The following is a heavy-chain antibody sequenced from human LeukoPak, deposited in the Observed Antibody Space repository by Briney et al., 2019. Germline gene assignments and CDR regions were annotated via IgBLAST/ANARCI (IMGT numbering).Heavy chain of an antibody. CDR1: GGSISSYY. Sequence: SETLSLTCTASGGSISSYYWSWIRQPPGKGLEWIGYIYYSGSTNYNPSLKSRVTISVDTSKNQFSLKLSSVTAADTAVYYCARASPLNYDILTGYVYYFDYWGQGTLVTVSS. CDR2: IYYSGST. CDR3: ARASPLNYDILTGYVYYFDY. J-gene: IGHJ4*02. D-gene: IGHD3-9*01. V-gene: IGHV4-59*01.